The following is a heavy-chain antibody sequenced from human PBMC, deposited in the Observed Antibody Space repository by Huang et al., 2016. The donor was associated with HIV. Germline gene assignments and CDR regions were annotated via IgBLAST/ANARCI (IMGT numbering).Heavy chain of an antibody. V-gene: IGHV4-30-4*08. CDR3: ARETTVPTDAFDI. CDR1: GGSIGSGGYY. Sequence: QVQLQESGPGLLKPLQTVSLTCTVSGGSIGSGGYYYSWIRQPPGKGLEWIGHIDYSGSTYYNPSLKRRVTISVDTSKNQVSLKLSSVTAADTAVYYCARETTVPTDAFDIWGRGTMVTVSS. D-gene: IGHD4-17*01. CDR2: IDYSGST. J-gene: IGHJ3*02.